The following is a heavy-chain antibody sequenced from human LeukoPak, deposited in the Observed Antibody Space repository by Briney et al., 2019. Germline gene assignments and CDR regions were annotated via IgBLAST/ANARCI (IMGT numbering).Heavy chain of an antibody. Sequence: SVKVSCKASGGTFSTYAISWVRQAPGQGLEWMGGLIPIFDTANYAQKFQGRVTITADESTSTAYMELSSLRSEDTAVYYCASGKAGQLDRSLDYWGQRTLVTASS. D-gene: IGHD1-1*01. CDR2: LIPIFDTA. J-gene: IGHJ4*02. CDR3: ASGKAGQLDRSLDY. V-gene: IGHV1-69*13. CDR1: GGTFSTYA.